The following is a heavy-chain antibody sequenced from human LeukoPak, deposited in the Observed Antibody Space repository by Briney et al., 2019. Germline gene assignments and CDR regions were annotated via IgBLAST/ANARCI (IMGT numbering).Heavy chain of an antibody. J-gene: IGHJ6*02. CDR1: GFTFSSYS. D-gene: IGHD3-22*01. Sequence: GGSLRLSCAASGFTFSSYSMNWVRQAPGKGLEWVSYISSSSSAIYYADSVKGRFTISRDNAKNSLYLQMNSLRAEDTAVYYCARDWGYYYDTPYYYGMDVWGQGTTVTVSS. V-gene: IGHV3-48*01. CDR3: ARDWGYYYDTPYYYGMDV. CDR2: ISSSSSAI.